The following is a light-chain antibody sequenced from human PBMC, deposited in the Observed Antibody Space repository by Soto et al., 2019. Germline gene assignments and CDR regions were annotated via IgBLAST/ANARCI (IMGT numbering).Light chain of an antibody. CDR1: QSVSSN. J-gene: IGKJ1*01. V-gene: IGKV3-15*01. CDR3: QQYNNWPRT. CDR2: GAS. Sequence: EIVMTQSPATLSVSPGERATLSCRASQSVSSNLAWYQQKPGQAPRLLIYGASTRATGIPARFSGSGSGTEFTLTISTLQSADFAVYYCQQYNNWPRTFGQGTKVELK.